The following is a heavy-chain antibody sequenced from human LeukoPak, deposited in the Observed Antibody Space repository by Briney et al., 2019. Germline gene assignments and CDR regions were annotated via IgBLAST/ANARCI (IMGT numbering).Heavy chain of an antibody. J-gene: IGHJ4*02. Sequence: PGGSLRLSCVASGFSFSRYDMHWVRQAPGTGLEWVSSITSSSSYIYYADSVKGRFTISRDNAKNSLYLQMNILRAEDTAVYYCAREGLLVTTAHSFDYWGQGTLVTVSS. D-gene: IGHD4-17*01. CDR2: ITSSSSYI. V-gene: IGHV3-21*01. CDR1: GFSFSRYD. CDR3: AREGLLVTTAHSFDY.